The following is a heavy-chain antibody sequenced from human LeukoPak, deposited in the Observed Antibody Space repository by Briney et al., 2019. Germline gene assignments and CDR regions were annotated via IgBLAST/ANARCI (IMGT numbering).Heavy chain of an antibody. V-gene: IGHV4-4*07. J-gene: IGHJ4*02. CDR3: ARQGYTASYYFLDY. D-gene: IGHD3-10*01. Sequence: SETLSLTCDVSGGSIRSYWWGWVRQPAGRGLEWIGRIYATGSTKFNPSLKGRLSMSVDTSTNQFSLTLSSVTAADTAIYFCARQGYTASYYFLDYWSQGTLVTVSS. CDR2: IYATGST. CDR1: GGSIRSYW.